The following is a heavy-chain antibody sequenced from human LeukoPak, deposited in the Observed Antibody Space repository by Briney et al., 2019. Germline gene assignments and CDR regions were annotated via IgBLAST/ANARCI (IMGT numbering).Heavy chain of an antibody. Sequence: GESLKISCKGSGYSFTSYWIGWVRQMPGKGLEWMGIIYPGDSDTRYSPSFQGQVTISADKSISTAYPQWSSLKASDTAMYYCARTSSRYNWNYDYWGQGALVTVSS. J-gene: IGHJ4*02. D-gene: IGHD1-7*01. CDR1: GYSFTSYW. V-gene: IGHV5-51*01. CDR2: IYPGDSDT. CDR3: ARTSSRYNWNYDY.